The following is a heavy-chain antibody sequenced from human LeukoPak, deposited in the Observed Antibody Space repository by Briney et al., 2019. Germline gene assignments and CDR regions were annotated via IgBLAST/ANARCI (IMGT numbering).Heavy chain of an antibody. J-gene: IGHJ4*02. Sequence: PGGSLRLSCAASGFTFSSYWMTWVRQAPGKGLEWVANIKQDGSKKNYVDSVKGRFSISRDNAKNSLYLQTNSLRAEDTAVYYCARDGFAWASGIDYGWFDCWGQGTLVTVSS. CDR2: IKQDGSKK. CDR1: GFTFSSYW. V-gene: IGHV3-7*05. D-gene: IGHD4-17*01. CDR3: ARDGFAWASGIDYGWFDC.